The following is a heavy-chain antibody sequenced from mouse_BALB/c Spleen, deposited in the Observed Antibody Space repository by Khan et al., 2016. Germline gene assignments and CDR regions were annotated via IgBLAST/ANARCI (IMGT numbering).Heavy chain of an antibody. V-gene: IGHV5-6*01. Sequence: EVQLQESGGDLVKPGGSLKLSCAASGFTFSSYGMSWVRQTPDKRLEWVATISSGGSYTYYPDSVKGRFTISRDNVKNTLYLQMSSLKSEDTAMYYCARRAFDYWGQGTTLTVSS. J-gene: IGHJ2*01. CDR1: GFTFSSYG. D-gene: IGHD3-3*01. CDR2: ISSGGSYT. CDR3: ARRAFDY.